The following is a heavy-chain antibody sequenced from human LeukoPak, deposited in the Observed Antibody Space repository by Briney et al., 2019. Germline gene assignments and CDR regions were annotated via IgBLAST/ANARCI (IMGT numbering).Heavy chain of an antibody. D-gene: IGHD5-24*01. V-gene: IGHV4-61*05. Sequence: PSETLSLTCTVSGGSISSSSYYWSWIRQPPGKGLEWIGYIYYSGSTNYNPSLKSRVTISVDTSKNQFSLKLSSVTAADTAVYYCARRQGWLQWEYWGQGTLVTVSS. J-gene: IGHJ4*02. CDR1: GGSISSSSYY. CDR3: ARRQGWLQWEY. CDR2: IYYSGST.